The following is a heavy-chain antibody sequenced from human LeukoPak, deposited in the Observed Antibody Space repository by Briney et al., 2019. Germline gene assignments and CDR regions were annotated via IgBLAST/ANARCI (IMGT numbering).Heavy chain of an antibody. J-gene: IGHJ6*03. Sequence: SETLSLTCAVSGGSISSSNWWSWVRQPPGKGLEWIGEIYHSGSTNYNPSLKSRVTISVDKSKNQFSLKLSSVTAADTAVYYCARNYRSSTSCYEYYMDVWGKGTTVTVSS. V-gene: IGHV4-4*02. D-gene: IGHD2-2*01. CDR3: ARNYRSSTSCYEYYMDV. CDR1: GGSISSSNW. CDR2: IYHSGST.